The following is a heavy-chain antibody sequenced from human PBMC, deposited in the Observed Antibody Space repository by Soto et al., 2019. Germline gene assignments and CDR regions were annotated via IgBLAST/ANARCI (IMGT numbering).Heavy chain of an antibody. J-gene: IGHJ6*02. V-gene: IGHV4-59*01. D-gene: IGHD6-13*01. CDR2: IYYSGRT. CDR3: AREGVSSRWYNYYGMDV. CDR1: VGSISSYY. Sequence: QVQLQESGPGLVKPSETLSLTCTVAVGSISSYYWSWIRQTPGKGLEWIGYIYYSGRTNYNPSLKSRVTISVDTSKNQFALKLRSVTAADTAVYYCAREGVSSRWYNYYGMDVWGQGTTVTVSS.